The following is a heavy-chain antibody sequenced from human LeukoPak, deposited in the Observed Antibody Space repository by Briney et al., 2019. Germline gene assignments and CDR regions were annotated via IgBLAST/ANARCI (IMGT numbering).Heavy chain of an antibody. V-gene: IGHV3-7*01. Sequence: GGSLRLSCEASEFTFSSYWMTWVRQAPGKGLEWVATINQDGSEKYYVDSVKGRFTISRDNAKNSLFLQMNSLRAEDTAVYYCARDRITDFWSGYYTNYFDYWGQGTLVTVSS. CDR3: ARDRITDFWSGYYTNYFDY. CDR2: INQDGSEK. CDR1: EFTFSSYW. D-gene: IGHD3-3*01. J-gene: IGHJ4*02.